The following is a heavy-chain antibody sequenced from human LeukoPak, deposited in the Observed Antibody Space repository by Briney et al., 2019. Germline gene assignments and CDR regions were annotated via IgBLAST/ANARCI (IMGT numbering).Heavy chain of an antibody. CDR1: GYSFTSYW. Sequence: GESLKISCKGSGYSFTSYWIGWVRQMPGKGLEWMGIIYPGDSDTRYSPSFQGQVTISADKSISTAYLQWSSLKASDTAMYYCARTSAAGTLYYYYGMDVWGQGTTVTVSS. J-gene: IGHJ6*02. V-gene: IGHV5-51*01. CDR3: ARTSAAGTLYYYYGMDV. CDR2: IYPGDSDT. D-gene: IGHD6-13*01.